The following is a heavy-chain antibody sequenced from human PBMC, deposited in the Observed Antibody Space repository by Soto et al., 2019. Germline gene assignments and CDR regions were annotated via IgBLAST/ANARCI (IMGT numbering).Heavy chain of an antibody. CDR3: ARKTTTAAFDI. D-gene: IGHD1-26*01. Sequence: PSPTLSLTCAISGDSVPSNRSAWNCIRQSPSRGLEWLGRTYYRSKWYNDCAASVKSRITINPDTSKNQFSLQLNSVTPEDTAVYYCARKTTTAAFDIWGQGTMVTVSS. V-gene: IGHV6-1*01. CDR1: GDSVPSNRSA. CDR2: TYYRSKWYN. J-gene: IGHJ3*02.